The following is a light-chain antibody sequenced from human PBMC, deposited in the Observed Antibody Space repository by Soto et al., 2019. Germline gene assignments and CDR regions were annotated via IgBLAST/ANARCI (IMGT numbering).Light chain of an antibody. CDR2: KAS. Sequence: IQMTQSPSYVSAYVGDRVTITCRASQPISNWLAWYQQKPGKAPKLLIYKASRLESGVPSRFSGSGSGTEFTLTISSLQPDDFATYYCQQYNTNSYTFGQGTKVDNK. CDR1: QPISNW. J-gene: IGKJ2*01. CDR3: QQYNTNSYT. V-gene: IGKV1-5*03.